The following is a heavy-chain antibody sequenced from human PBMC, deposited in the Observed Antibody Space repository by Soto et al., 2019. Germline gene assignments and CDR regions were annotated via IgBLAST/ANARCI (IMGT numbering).Heavy chain of an antibody. V-gene: IGHV1-18*01. Sequence: QGQLVQSGAEVKKPGASVKVSCKASGYTFTDYDISWVRQAPGQGLEWMGWISVDNGNTKYVESLQGRVTMTTDTSTSTAYMEVRSLRSDDTAVYYCARTSVSKYNWFDPWGQGTLVAVSS. CDR2: ISVDNGNT. J-gene: IGHJ5*02. CDR1: GYTFTDYD. D-gene: IGHD4-4*01. CDR3: ARTSVSKYNWFDP.